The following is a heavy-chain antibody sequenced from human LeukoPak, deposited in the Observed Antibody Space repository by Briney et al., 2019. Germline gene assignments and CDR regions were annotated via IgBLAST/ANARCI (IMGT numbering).Heavy chain of an antibody. V-gene: IGHV4-4*07. J-gene: IGHJ4*02. CDR2: IYTSGST. CDR1: GGSISSYY. Sequence: LETLSLTCTVSGGSISSYYWSWIRQPAGKGLEWIGRIYTSGSTNYNPSLKSRVTISVDKSKNQFSLKLSSVTAADTAVYYCARIGSTSFDYWGQGTLVTVSS. D-gene: IGHD2-2*01. CDR3: ARIGSTSFDY.